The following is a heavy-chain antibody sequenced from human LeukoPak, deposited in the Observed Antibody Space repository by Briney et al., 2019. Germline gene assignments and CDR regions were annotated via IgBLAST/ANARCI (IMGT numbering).Heavy chain of an antibody. CDR2: ISSSSTYK. CDR3: ARGRYSGSYLPDY. J-gene: IGHJ4*02. D-gene: IGHD1-26*01. CDR1: GFAFRSYF. V-gene: IGHV3-21*01. Sequence: GGSLRLSCAASGFAFRSYFMSWVREGPGRGLEWVSSISSSSTYKYYAGSVKGRFTISRDNAKNSLYLQMNSLRAEDTALYYCARGRYSGSYLPDYWGQGTLVTVSS.